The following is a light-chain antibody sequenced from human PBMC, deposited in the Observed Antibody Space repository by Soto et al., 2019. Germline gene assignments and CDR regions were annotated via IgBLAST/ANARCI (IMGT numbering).Light chain of an antibody. CDR3: QHRRLWLT. Sequence: DIGLTQSPATLSLSPGERTTLSCRANQSVGTYLNWYQQKSGQAPRLLIFDASNRAAGIPARFSGSGSGTDFTLTISSLDPEDFAVYFCQHRRLWLTFGGGTKVE. CDR1: QSVGTY. J-gene: IGKJ4*01. CDR2: DAS. V-gene: IGKV3-11*01.